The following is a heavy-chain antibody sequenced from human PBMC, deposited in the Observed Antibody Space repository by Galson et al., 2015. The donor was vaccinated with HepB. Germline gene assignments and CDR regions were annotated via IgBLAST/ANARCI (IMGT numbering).Heavy chain of an antibody. CDR2: ISGSGGST. V-gene: IGHV3-23*01. CDR1: GFTFSSYA. D-gene: IGHD5-18*01. CDR3: ATPDRDIYGYWYFDL. J-gene: IGHJ2*01. Sequence: SGAEVKKSGESLRLSCAASGFTFSSYAMSWVRQAPGKGLEWVSAISGSGGSTYYADSVKGRFTISRDNSKNTLYLQMNSLRAEDTAVYYCATPDRDIYGYWYFDLWGRGTLVTVSS.